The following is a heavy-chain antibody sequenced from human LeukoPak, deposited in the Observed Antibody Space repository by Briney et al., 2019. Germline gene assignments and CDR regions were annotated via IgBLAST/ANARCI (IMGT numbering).Heavy chain of an antibody. CDR3: AKDRSMVRGALFDY. J-gene: IGHJ4*02. V-gene: IGHV3-23*01. CDR1: GFTFSSYA. CDR2: ISGSGGGT. Sequence: GGSLTLFCAASGFTFSSYAMSWVRQAPGEGLECVSAISGSGGGTYCTHSGEGRFTISRDNSKNTLYLQMNSLRAEDTAVYYCAKDRSMVRGALFDYGGQGTLVTVSS. D-gene: IGHD3-10*01.